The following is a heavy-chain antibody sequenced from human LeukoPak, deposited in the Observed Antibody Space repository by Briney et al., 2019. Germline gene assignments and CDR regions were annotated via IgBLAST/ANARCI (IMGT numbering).Heavy chain of an antibody. V-gene: IGHV1-2*02. J-gene: IGHJ6*01. CDR2: INPNRGDT. Sequence: ASVTVSFTASVYTCSVYYMHWVRNAPGQGLEWMGWINPNRGDTNYAQKFQGRVTMTRDTSISTCYMELSRLRSDDTAVYYCARDGMNGWGKRTTVSAS. CDR3: ARDGMNG. CDR1: VYTCSVYY.